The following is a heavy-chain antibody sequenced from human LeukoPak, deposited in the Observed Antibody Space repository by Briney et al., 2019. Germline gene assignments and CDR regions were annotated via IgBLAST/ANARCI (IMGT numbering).Heavy chain of an antibody. V-gene: IGHV4-4*07. D-gene: IGHD3-10*01. CDR1: GFTFSGSA. CDR2: IYTSGST. CDR3: ARAMIRGGGRVGWFDP. J-gene: IGHJ5*02. Sequence: GSLRLSCAASGFTFSGSALHWIRQPAGKGLEWIGRIYTSGSTNYNPSLKSRVTISVDTSKNQFSLKLSSVTAADTAVYYCARAMIRGGGRVGWFDPWGQGTLVTVSS.